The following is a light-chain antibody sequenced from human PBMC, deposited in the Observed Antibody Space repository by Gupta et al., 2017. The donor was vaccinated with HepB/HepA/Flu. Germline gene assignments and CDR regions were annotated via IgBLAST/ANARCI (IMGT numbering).Light chain of an antibody. Sequence: QSALAQPASVSGPPGQSITISCPGTGSDVGDYNLVSWYQQHPGKAPKLIIYEVNKRPSGVADRFSGSKSGNTASLTISGLQAEDEADYYCCSYAGSTIFYVFGAGTEVTVL. V-gene: IGLV2-23*02. J-gene: IGLJ1*01. CDR3: CSYAGSTIFYV. CDR1: GSDVGDYNL. CDR2: EVN.